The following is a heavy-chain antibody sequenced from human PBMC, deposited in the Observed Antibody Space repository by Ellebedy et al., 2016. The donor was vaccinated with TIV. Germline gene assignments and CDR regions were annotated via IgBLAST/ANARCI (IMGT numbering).Heavy chain of an antibody. J-gene: IGHJ4*02. CDR3: ARGDYYDSSGYYDY. CDR1: GFTFSSYA. D-gene: IGHD3-22*01. Sequence: GESLKISCAASGFTFSSYAMHWVRQAPGKGMEYVSAISSNGGSTYYANSVKGRFTISRDNSKNTLYLQMGSLRAEDMAVYYCARGDYYDSSGYYDYWGQGTLVTVSS. CDR2: ISSNGGST. V-gene: IGHV3-64*01.